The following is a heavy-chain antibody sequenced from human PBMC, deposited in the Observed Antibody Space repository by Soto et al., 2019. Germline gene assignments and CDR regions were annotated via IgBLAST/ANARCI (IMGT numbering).Heavy chain of an antibody. CDR1: GGSISSYY. Sequence: QVQLQESGPGLVKPSETLSLTCTVSGGSISSYYWSWIRQPPGKGLEWIGYIYYSGSTNYNPSLNSRVTISVDTSKNQFSLKLSSGAAADTAVYYCARIWGLDAFDIWGQGTMVTVSS. V-gene: IGHV4-59*08. CDR2: IYYSGST. D-gene: IGHD3-16*01. CDR3: ARIWGLDAFDI. J-gene: IGHJ3*02.